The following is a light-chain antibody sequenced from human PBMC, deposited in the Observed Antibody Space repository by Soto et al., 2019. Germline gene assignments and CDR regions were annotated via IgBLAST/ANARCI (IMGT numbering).Light chain of an antibody. CDR3: QQHANWPLT. CDR2: EAS. V-gene: IGKV3D-15*01. Sequence: EIVMTQSPATLSVSPGERATLSCRASQRVSSNLAWYQQKPGQAPGLLIYEASTRATGIPARFSGSGSGTDFPPTISSLEPEDFAVYYCQQHANWPLTFGRGTKVDI. J-gene: IGKJ4*01. CDR1: QRVSSN.